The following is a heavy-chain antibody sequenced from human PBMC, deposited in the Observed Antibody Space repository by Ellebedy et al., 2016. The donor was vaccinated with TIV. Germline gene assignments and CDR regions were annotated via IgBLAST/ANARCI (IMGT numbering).Heavy chain of an antibody. CDR1: GYTFTSYG. CDR2: INPSGGST. Sequence: ASVKVSXXASGYTFTSYGISWVRQAPGQGLEWMGIINPSGGSTSYAQKFQGRVTMTRDTSTSTVYMELSSLRSEDTAVYYCARDKPPSTPVTTTAFDIWGQGTMVTVSS. J-gene: IGHJ3*02. CDR3: ARDKPPSTPVTTTAFDI. D-gene: IGHD4-17*01. V-gene: IGHV1-46*01.